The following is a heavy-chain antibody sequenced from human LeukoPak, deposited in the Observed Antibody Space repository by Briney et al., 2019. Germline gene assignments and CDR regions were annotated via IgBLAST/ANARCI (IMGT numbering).Heavy chain of an antibody. CDR3: AKGAITIFGVVIATNWFDP. CDR2: ISGSGGST. CDR1: GFTFSSYA. V-gene: IGHV3-23*01. D-gene: IGHD3-3*01. J-gene: IGHJ5*02. Sequence: PGGSLRLSCAASGFTFSSYAMSWVRQAPGKGLEWDSAISGSGGSTYYADSVKGRFTISRDNSKNTLYLQMNSLRAEDTAVYYCAKGAITIFGVVIATNWFDPWGQGTLVTVSS.